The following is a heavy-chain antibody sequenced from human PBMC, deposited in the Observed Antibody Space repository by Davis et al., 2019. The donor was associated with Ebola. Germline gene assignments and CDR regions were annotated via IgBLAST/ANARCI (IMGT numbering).Heavy chain of an antibody. Sequence: PGGSLRLSCAASGFTFSSYAMTWVRQAPGKGLEWVSVISGSGGSTYYPDSVKGRFTISRDNSRNTLYLQMNSLRAEDTAVYYCARDLSWILFDYWGQGTLVTVS. D-gene: IGHD2-2*03. CDR1: GFTFSSYA. J-gene: IGHJ4*02. CDR3: ARDLSWILFDY. V-gene: IGHV3-23*01. CDR2: ISGSGGST.